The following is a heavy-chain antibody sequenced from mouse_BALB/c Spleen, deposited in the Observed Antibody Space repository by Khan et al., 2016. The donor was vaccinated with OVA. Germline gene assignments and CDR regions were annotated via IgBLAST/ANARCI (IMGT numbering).Heavy chain of an antibody. CDR3: ARGNYYGYYFDY. J-gene: IGHJ2*01. V-gene: IGHV3-2*02. D-gene: IGHD1-1*01. CDR1: GYSITSGYA. CDR2: ISYSGVT. Sequence: VQLQQSGPGLVKPSQSLSLTCTVTGYSITSGYAWNWIRQFPGNKLEWMGYISYSGVTSYTPSLTSRISITRDTSKNQFFLQLKSVTTEDTATYCCARGNYYGYYFDYWGQGTTLTVSS.